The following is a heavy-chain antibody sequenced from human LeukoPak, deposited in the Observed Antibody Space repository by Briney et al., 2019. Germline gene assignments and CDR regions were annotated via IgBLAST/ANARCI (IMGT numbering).Heavy chain of an antibody. J-gene: IGHJ1*01. CDR1: GGSISSSSYY. CDR2: IYYSGST. V-gene: IGHV4-39*07. CDR3: AIQYSSSWYVGYFQH. D-gene: IGHD6-13*01. Sequence: SETLSLTCTVSGGSISSSSYYWGWIRQPPGKGLEWIGSIYYSGSTYYNPSLKSRVTISVDTSKNQFSLKLSSVTAANTAVYYCAIQYSSSWYVGYFQHWGQGTLVTVSS.